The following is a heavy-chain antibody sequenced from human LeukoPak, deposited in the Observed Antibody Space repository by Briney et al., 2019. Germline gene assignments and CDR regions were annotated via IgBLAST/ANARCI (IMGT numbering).Heavy chain of an antibody. CDR3: ARRIRGAPTDY. Sequence: ASVKVSYKASGYTFTTYDLNWVRQATGQGLEWMGWMNPNSGNTGYAQKFQGSVTMTRNISITTAYMELSNLTSEDTAVYYCARRIRGAPTDYWGQGTLVTVSS. CDR2: MNPNSGNT. J-gene: IGHJ4*02. V-gene: IGHV1-8*01. D-gene: IGHD3-10*01. CDR1: GYTFTTYD.